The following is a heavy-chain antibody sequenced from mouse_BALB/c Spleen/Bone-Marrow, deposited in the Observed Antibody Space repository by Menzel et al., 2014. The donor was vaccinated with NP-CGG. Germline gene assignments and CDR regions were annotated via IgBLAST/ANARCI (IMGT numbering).Heavy chain of an antibody. V-gene: IGHV1S137*01. CDR3: ARGDNSCLYYYAMDY. Sequence: VQLQQSGAELVRPGVSVKISCKGSGYTFTDYAMHWVKQSHAKSLEWIGVISPYYVDGGYNQKFKGKAAMTIDKSSSTAYTELDRLTSEDSEIYYCARGDNSCLYYYAMDYWGKRTSVTVSS. CDR2: ISPYYVDG. J-gene: IGHJ4*01. CDR1: GYTFTDYA. D-gene: IGHD3-3*01.